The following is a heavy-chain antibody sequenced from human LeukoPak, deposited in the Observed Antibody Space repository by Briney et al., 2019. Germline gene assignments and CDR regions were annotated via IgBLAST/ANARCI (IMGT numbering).Heavy chain of an antibody. CDR2: INHSGST. CDR3: AIASRDFEY. Sequence: SETLSLTCAVYGGSFSGYYWSWIRQPPGKGLEWIGEINHSGSTNYNPSFKSRVTISVDTSKNQFSLKLSSVTAADTAVYYCAIASRDFEYWGQGTLVTVSS. CDR1: GGSFSGYY. J-gene: IGHJ4*02. V-gene: IGHV4-34*01.